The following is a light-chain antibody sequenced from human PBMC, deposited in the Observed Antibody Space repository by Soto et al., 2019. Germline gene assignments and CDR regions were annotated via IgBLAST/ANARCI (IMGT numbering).Light chain of an antibody. Sequence: EIVMTQSPATLSVSPGERATLSCRASQSVSSNLAWYQQKPGQAPRLLIYGASTRATGIQARFSGSGSGTEFTLTISSQQSEDFAVYYCQQYNNWPRWTFGQGTKVKIK. CDR1: QSVSSN. J-gene: IGKJ1*01. CDR3: QQYNNWPRWT. V-gene: IGKV3-15*01. CDR2: GAS.